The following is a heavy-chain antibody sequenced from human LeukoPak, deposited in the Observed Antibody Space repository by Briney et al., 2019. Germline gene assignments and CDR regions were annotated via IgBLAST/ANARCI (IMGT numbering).Heavy chain of an antibody. Sequence: GGSLKLSCAASGFTFNGSAMHWVRQASGKGLEWVGHIGNKASNYATDYAPSLKGRFTISRDDSKDTAYLQVNSLKPEDTAVYYCAGNYDSWTGLNYWGLGTLVTVSS. CDR1: GFTFNGSA. CDR2: IGNKASNYAT. D-gene: IGHD3-3*01. V-gene: IGHV3-73*01. J-gene: IGHJ4*02. CDR3: AGNYDSWTGLNY.